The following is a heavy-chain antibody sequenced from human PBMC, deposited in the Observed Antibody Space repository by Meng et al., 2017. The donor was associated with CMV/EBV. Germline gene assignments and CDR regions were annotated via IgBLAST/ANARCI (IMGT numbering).Heavy chain of an antibody. Sequence: GESLKISCTGSGYSFTSYCIGWVRQMPGKGLEWMGIIYPGDSDTRYSPSFQGQVTISAYNSISTAYLQWSSLKAADTAMYYCARVTHDGAPFDYWGQGTLVTVSS. CDR3: ARVTHDGAPFDY. CDR1: GYSFTSYC. CDR2: IYPGDSDT. D-gene: IGHD4-23*01. J-gene: IGHJ4*02. V-gene: IGHV5-51*01.